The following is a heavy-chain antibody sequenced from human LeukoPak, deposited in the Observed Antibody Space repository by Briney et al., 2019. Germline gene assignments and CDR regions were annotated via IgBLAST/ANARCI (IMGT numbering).Heavy chain of an antibody. Sequence: SETLSLTCTVSGGSISPYFWSWIRQPPGKGLEWIGYIFYNGNTNYNPSLKSRLTISVDTSKKHFSLRLTSVTAADTAVYYCARYRGIRGESPDHFDYWGQGILVTVSS. CDR2: IFYNGNT. CDR3: ARYRGIRGESPDHFDY. V-gene: IGHV4-59*08. CDR1: GGSISPYF. D-gene: IGHD3-10*01. J-gene: IGHJ4*02.